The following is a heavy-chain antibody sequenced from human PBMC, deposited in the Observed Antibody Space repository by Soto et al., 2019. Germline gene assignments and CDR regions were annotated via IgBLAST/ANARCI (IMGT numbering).Heavy chain of an antibody. Sequence: QVQLVESGGGVVQPGRSLRLSCAASGFTFSSYGMHWVRQAPGKGLEWVAVISYDGSNKYYADSVKGRFTISRDNSKNTLYLQMNSLRAEDTAVYYCASRMGPDNDYGDYRLWYFDLWGRGTLVTVSS. CDR1: GFTFSSYG. CDR2: ISYDGSNK. J-gene: IGHJ2*01. V-gene: IGHV3-30*03. D-gene: IGHD4-17*01. CDR3: ASRMGPDNDYGDYRLWYFDL.